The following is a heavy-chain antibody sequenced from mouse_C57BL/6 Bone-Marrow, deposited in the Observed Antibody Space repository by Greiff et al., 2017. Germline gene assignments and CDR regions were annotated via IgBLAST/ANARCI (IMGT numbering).Heavy chain of an antibody. CDR3: TRGNSDCFDY. Sequence: QVQLQQSGAELVRPGTSVKVSCKASGYAFTNYLIEWVKQRPGQGLEWIGVINPGSGGTNYNEKFKGKATLTADKSSSTAYMHLSRLTYEDTAVYFCTRGNSDCFDYWGQGTALTVSS. CDR2: INPGSGGT. J-gene: IGHJ2*01. CDR1: GYAFTNYL. V-gene: IGHV1-54*01.